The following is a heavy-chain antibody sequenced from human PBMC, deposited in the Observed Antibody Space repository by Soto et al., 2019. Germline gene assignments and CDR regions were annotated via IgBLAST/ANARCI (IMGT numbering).Heavy chain of an antibody. J-gene: IGHJ6*02. V-gene: IGHV1-18*01. CDR1: GYIFTSYG. Sequence: ASVKVSCKASGYIFTSYGISWVRQAPGQGLEWMGWISAYNGNTNYAQKLQGRVTMTTDTSTTTAYMELSSLRSEDTAVYYCARDLVVVAATAYYYYGMDVWGQGTTVTVSS. CDR2: ISAYNGNT. D-gene: IGHD2-15*01. CDR3: ARDLVVVAATAYYYYGMDV.